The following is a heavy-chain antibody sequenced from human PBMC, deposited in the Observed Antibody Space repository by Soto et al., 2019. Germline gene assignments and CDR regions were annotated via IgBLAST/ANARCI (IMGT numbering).Heavy chain of an antibody. CDR2: INPTTTTT. V-gene: IGHV1-46*03. J-gene: IGHJ3*02. Sequence: QVHLVQSGAEVKKPGTSVKVSCKASENTFSTYSLHWVRQAPGQGLEWMGVINPTTTTTTDAQKFQGRVTMTRDTSTRTVFLELSSLRSGDTAVYFCARDLYSTSWYVRAFDMWGQGTMVTVSS. CDR1: ENTFSTYS. CDR3: ARDLYSTSWYVRAFDM. D-gene: IGHD6-13*01.